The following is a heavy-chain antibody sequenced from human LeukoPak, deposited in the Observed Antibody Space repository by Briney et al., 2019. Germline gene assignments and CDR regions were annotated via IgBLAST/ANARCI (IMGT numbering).Heavy chain of an antibody. CDR2: ISSTGST. D-gene: IGHD3-10*01. J-gene: IGHJ4*02. Sequence: SSETLSLTCTVSGGSISSGGHYWSWIRQPAGKGLEYLGRISSTGSTNYNPSLRSRVTISADTSKNHFSLKLTSVTAADTAVYYCARDQTYSGSGIYTYFDYWGLGILVTVSS. CDR3: ARDQTYSGSGIYTYFDY. V-gene: IGHV4-61*02. CDR1: GGSISSGGHY.